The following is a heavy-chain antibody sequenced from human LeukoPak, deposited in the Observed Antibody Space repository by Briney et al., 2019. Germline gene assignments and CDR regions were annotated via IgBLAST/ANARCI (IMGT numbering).Heavy chain of an antibody. CDR1: GFTFSSYA. J-gene: IGHJ4*02. CDR3: AREGVEIVVVTTYYFDY. D-gene: IGHD3-22*01. CDR2: ISYDGSNK. Sequence: PGRSLRLSCAASGFTFSSYAMHWVRQAPGKGLEWVAVISYDGSNKYYADSVKGRFTISRDNSKNTLYLQMNSLRAEDTAVYYCAREGVEIVVVTTYYFDYWGQGTLVTVSS. V-gene: IGHV3-30-3*01.